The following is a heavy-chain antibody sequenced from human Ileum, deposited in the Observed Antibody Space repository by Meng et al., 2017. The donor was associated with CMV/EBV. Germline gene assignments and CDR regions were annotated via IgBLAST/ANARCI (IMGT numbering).Heavy chain of an antibody. CDR1: GFTFSSSW. J-gene: IGHJ6*02. D-gene: IGHD5-24*01. CDR2: ISSSSSYI. V-gene: IGHV3-21*01. Sequence: GESLKISCAASGFTFSSSWMHWVRQVPGKGLVWVSSISSSSSYIYYADSVKGRFTISRDNAKNSLYLQMNSLRAEDTAVYYCARDLSTGWLQLGYYYYGMDVWGQGTTVTVSS. CDR3: ARDLSTGWLQLGYYYYGMDV.